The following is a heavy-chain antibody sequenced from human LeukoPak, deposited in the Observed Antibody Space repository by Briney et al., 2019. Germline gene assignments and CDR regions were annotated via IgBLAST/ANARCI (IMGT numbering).Heavy chain of an antibody. Sequence: SETLSLTCTVSGGSINSYYWSWIRQPPGKGLEPIGYIHYTGNTNYNPSLKSRVTISVDTSKNQFSLKLSSVTAADTAIYYCARGGYYGSGNDFRFDPWGQGTLVTVSS. CDR3: ARGGYYGSGNDFRFDP. J-gene: IGHJ5*02. CDR2: IHYTGNT. CDR1: GGSINSYY. V-gene: IGHV4-59*01. D-gene: IGHD3-10*01.